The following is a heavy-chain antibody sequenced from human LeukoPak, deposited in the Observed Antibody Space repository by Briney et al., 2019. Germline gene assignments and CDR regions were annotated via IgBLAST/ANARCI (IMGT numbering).Heavy chain of an antibody. Sequence: GGSLRLSCVASGFNFIDYYMSWIRQVPGKGLEWIAYISNTGQTIYYADSVKGRITISRDNSNNSLYLQLNSLRAEDTAVYYCARTRGYIASWGQGTRVTISS. D-gene: IGHD5-12*01. V-gene: IGHV3-11*01. J-gene: IGHJ4*02. CDR1: GFNFIDYY. CDR3: ARTRGYIAS. CDR2: ISNTGQTI.